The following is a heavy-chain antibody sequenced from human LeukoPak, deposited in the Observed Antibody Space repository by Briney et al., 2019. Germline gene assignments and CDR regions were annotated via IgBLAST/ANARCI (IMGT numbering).Heavy chain of an antibody. J-gene: IGHJ1*01. CDR3: ARDTYRQWLTQGGYFQH. CDR2: ISYDGSNK. Sequence: PGRSLRLSCAASRFTFSSFAMHWVRQAPGKGLEWVAVISYDGSNKYYADSVKGRFTISRDNSKNTLYLQMNSLRDDDTAVYYCARDTYRQWLTQGGYFQHWGQGTLVTVSS. D-gene: IGHD6-19*01. V-gene: IGHV3-30*04. CDR1: RFTFSSFA.